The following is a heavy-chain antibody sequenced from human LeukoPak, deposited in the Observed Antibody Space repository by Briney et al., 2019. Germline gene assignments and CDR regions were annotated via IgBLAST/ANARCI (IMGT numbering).Heavy chain of an antibody. V-gene: IGHV3-48*03. CDR2: ISSSGSTI. D-gene: IGHD5-18*01. J-gene: IGHJ3*02. CDR3: ARDPAYSYGYYQGAFDI. CDR1: GFTFSSYE. Sequence: GGSLRLSCAASGFTFSSYEMNWVRQAPGKGLEWVSYISSSGSTIYYADSVKGRFTISRDNAKNSLYLQMNSLRAEDTAVYYCARDPAYSYGYYQGAFDIWGQGTMVTVSS.